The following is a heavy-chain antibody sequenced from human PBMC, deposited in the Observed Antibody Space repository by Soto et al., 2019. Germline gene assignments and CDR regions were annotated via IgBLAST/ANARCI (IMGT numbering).Heavy chain of an antibody. D-gene: IGHD2-21*02. Sequence: GGSLRLSCAASGFTFSSYAMSWVRQAPGKGLEWVSAISGSGGSTYYADSVKGRFTISRDNSKNTLYLQMNSLRAEDTAVYDCAKDLESGYCGGDCYSAFDIWGQGTMVTVSS. CDR2: ISGSGGST. CDR1: GFTFSSYA. J-gene: IGHJ3*02. V-gene: IGHV3-23*01. CDR3: AKDLESGYCGGDCYSAFDI.